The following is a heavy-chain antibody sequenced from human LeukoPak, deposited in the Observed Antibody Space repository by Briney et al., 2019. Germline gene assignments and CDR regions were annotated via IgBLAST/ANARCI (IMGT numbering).Heavy chain of an antibody. D-gene: IGHD3-10*02. CDR1: GYIFIYYQ. V-gene: IGHV1-2*02. J-gene: IGHJ3*02. CDR2: INPNGGGT. CDR3: AREAPMVGDSFDI. Sequence: ASVKVSCKTSGYIFIYYQLNWVRQAPGEGLEWMAWINPNGGGTKYAQKFQDRLTMTWDTSISTAYMELNTLTSDDTAVYYCAREAPMVGDSFDIWGHGTMVTVSS.